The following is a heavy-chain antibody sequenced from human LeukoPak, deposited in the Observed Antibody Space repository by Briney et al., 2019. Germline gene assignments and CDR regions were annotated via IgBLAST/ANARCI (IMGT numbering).Heavy chain of an antibody. V-gene: IGHV1-69*05. J-gene: IGHJ5*02. CDR1: GGTFSSYA. CDR3: ASEGRSLQNWFDP. Sequence: ASVKVSCKASGGTFSSYAISWVRQAPGQGLEWMGGITPIFGTANYAQKFQGRVTITTDESTSTAYMELSSLRSEDTAVYYCASEGRSLQNWFDPWGQGTLVTVSS. CDR2: ITPIFGTA. D-gene: IGHD2-15*01.